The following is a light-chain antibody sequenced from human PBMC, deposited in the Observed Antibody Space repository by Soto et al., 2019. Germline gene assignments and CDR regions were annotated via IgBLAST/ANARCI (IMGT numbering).Light chain of an antibody. CDR2: EDS. Sequence: QSVLTRPASVSGSPGQSITISCTGTSSDFGSYNLVSWYQQHPGKAPKLMIYEDSKRPSGVSNRFSGSKSGNTASLTISGLQAEDDADYYCCSYAGSSTYVFGTGTKVTVL. CDR3: CSYAGSSTYV. CDR1: SSDFGSYNL. V-gene: IGLV2-23*01. J-gene: IGLJ1*01.